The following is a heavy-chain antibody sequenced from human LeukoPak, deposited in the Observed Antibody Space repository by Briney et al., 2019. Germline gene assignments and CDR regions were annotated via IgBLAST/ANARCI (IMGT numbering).Heavy chain of an antibody. Sequence: GGSLRLPCAASGVTFSNYALSWVRQAPGKGLEWVSAITGSGGDTYYADSVKGRFTISRDNSKNMLYLQMNSLRAEDTAVYSCAKDTSRHYFDYWGQGTLVTVSS. CDR3: AKDTSRHYFDY. D-gene: IGHD3-3*01. CDR2: ITGSGGDT. J-gene: IGHJ4*02. V-gene: IGHV3-23*01. CDR1: GVTFSNYA.